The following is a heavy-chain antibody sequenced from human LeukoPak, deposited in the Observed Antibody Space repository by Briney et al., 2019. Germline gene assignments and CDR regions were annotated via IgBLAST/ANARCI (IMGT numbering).Heavy chain of an antibody. V-gene: IGHV3-23*01. CDR2: NSGSGGST. Sequence: GGSLRLSCAASGFSFSSYAMSWVRQAPGKGLEWVSANSGSGGSTYYADSVKGRFTISRDNSKNTLYLQMNSLRAEDTAVYYCAKCGSSWSETNWFDPWGQGTLVTVSS. J-gene: IGHJ5*02. CDR1: GFSFSSYA. CDR3: AKCGSSWSETNWFDP. D-gene: IGHD6-13*01.